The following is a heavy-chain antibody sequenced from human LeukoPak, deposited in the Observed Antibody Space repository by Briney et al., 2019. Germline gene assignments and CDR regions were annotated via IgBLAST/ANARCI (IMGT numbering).Heavy chain of an antibody. D-gene: IGHD3-22*01. Sequence: SETLSLTCTVSGGSVSNYYWSWIRQPAGKGLEWIGRVYISGGTDYNPSLSSRVTMSVDTSKNHFSLKLSSVTAADTAIYYCAREHRDFVGDGYYYGCWGQGTLVTVSP. CDR2: VYISGGT. J-gene: IGHJ4*02. CDR1: GGSVSNYY. V-gene: IGHV4-4*07. CDR3: AREHRDFVGDGYYYGC.